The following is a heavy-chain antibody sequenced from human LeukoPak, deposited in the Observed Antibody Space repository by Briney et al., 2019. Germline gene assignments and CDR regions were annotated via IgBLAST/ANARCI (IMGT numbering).Heavy chain of an antibody. V-gene: IGHV4-34*01. CDR3: ARAVYVPYYMDV. D-gene: IGHD2/OR15-2a*01. CDR2: INHSGST. Sequence: SETLSLTCAVYGGSFSGYYWSWIRQPPGKGLEWIGEINHSGSTNYNPSLKSRVTISVDTSKNQFSLKLSSVTAADTAVYYCARAVYVPYYMDVWGKGTTVTVSS. CDR1: GGSFSGYY. J-gene: IGHJ6*03.